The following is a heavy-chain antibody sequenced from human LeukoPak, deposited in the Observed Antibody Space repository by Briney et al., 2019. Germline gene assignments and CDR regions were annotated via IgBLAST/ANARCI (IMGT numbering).Heavy chain of an antibody. CDR2: ITDSGGST. CDR1: GFTFSSYA. CDR3: AKRLTGYFDL. D-gene: IGHD1-20*01. V-gene: IGHV3-23*01. J-gene: IGHJ2*01. Sequence: PGGSLRLSCAASGFTFSSYAMSWVRQAPGKGLEWVSTITDSGGSTYHADSVKGRFTISRDNSKNTLYLQMNTVRAGDTAVYYCAKRLTGYFDLWGRGTPVTVSS.